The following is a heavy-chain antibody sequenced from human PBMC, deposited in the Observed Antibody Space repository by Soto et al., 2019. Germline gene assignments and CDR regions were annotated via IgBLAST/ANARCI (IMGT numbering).Heavy chain of an antibody. CDR3: ARGVVVVPAMSWFDP. J-gene: IGHJ5*02. CDR2: INSDGSST. V-gene: IGHV3-74*01. D-gene: IGHD2-2*01. CDR1: GFTFSSYW. Sequence: EVQLVEPGGGLVQPGGSLRLSCAASGFTFSSYWMHWVRQAPGKGLVWVSRINSDGSSTSYADSVKGRFTISRDNAKNTLYLQMNSLRAEDTAVYYCARGVVVVPAMSWFDPWGQGTLVTVSS.